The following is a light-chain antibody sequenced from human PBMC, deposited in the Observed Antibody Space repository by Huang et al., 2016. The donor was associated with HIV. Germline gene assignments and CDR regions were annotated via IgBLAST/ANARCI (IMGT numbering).Light chain of an antibody. CDR3: QQYGSSPPWT. J-gene: IGKJ1*01. Sequence: EIVLTQSPGTLSLSPGERAPLPCRASPSVSSSFVAWYQQKPGQAPRLLIYGASSRATGIPDRFSGSGSGADFTLTISRLEPEDCAVYYCQQYGSSPPWTVGQETRVEIK. CDR2: GAS. CDR1: PSVSSSF. V-gene: IGKV3-20*01.